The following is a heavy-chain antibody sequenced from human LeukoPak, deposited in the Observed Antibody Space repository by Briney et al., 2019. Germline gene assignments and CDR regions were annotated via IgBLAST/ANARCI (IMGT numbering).Heavy chain of an antibody. CDR1: GFTFSSYE. V-gene: IGHV3-48*03. J-gene: IGHJ4*02. Sequence: GGSLRLSCAASGFTFSSYEMNWVRQAPGKGLEWVSYISSSGSTRYYADSVKGRFTISRDNAKNSLYLQMNSLRAEDTAVYYCAREGVTVVTRYLDYRGQGTLVTVSS. D-gene: IGHD4-23*01. CDR2: ISSSGSTR. CDR3: AREGVTVVTRYLDY.